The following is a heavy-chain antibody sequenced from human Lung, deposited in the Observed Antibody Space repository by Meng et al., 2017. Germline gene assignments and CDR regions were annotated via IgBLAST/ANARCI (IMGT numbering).Heavy chain of an antibody. V-gene: IGHV1-46*01. D-gene: IGHD3-16*01. CDR1: GYTFRSHY. J-gene: IGHJ4*02. Sequence: QVKMGQSGAQVKKPGASVKVSCKASGYTFRSHYIHWVRQAPGQGLDWMGVINPSGGGTNYAQKFQGRVTMTRDTSTTTVYMELRSLRSEDTAVYYCARDMDSASLVSGRGDFDYWGQGSLVTASS. CDR3: ARDMDSASLVSGRGDFDY. CDR2: INPSGGGT.